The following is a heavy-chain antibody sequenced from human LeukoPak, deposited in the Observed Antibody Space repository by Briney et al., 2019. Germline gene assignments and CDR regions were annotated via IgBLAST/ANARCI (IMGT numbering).Heavy chain of an antibody. CDR3: ATDSTTVPGRDY. Sequence: PGGSLRLSCAASGFTFSDYYMSWIRQAPGKGLEWVSYISSSGSTIYYADSMKGRFTISRDNSKNTLYLQMNNLRAEDTAVYYCATDSTTVPGRDYWGQGALVTVSS. J-gene: IGHJ4*02. CDR1: GFTFSDYY. CDR2: ISSSGSTI. V-gene: IGHV3-11*04. D-gene: IGHD6-19*01.